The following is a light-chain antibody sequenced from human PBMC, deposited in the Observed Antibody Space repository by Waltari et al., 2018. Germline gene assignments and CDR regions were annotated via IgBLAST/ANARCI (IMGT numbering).Light chain of an antibody. V-gene: IGKV1-12*01. CDR2: AAS. J-gene: IGKJ5*01. CDR1: QSIGTS. CDR3: QQANSFPQT. Sequence: DIQMTQSPSSVSASVGDTVAITCRASQSIGTSLAWYHQKPGKAPKLLIYAASSLQSGVPSRFSGSGSGTDFTLTISSLQPEDFATYFCQQANSFPQTFGEGTRLEIK.